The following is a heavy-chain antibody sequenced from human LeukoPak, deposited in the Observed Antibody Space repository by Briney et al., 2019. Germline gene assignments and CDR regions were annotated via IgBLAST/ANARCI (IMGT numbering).Heavy chain of an antibody. CDR2: INHSGST. J-gene: IGHJ5*02. D-gene: IGHD1-14*01. Sequence: SETLSLTCAVYGGSFSGYYWSWIRQPPGKGLEWIGEINHSGSTNYNPSLKSRVTISVDTSKNQFSLKLSSVTAADTAVYYCAISTGGGWFDPWGQGTLVTVSS. V-gene: IGHV4-34*01. CDR3: AISTGGGWFDP. CDR1: GGSFSGYY.